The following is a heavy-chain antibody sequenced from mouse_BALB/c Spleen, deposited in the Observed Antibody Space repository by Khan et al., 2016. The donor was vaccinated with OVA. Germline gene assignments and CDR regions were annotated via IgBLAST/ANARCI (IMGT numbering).Heavy chain of an antibody. CDR2: IWGDGST. V-gene: IGHV2-3*01. J-gene: IGHJ3*01. D-gene: IGHD2-2*01. CDR3: AIIYYGYDWFAY. CDR1: GFSLTNYG. Sequence: VQLQESGPGLVAPSQSLSITCTVSGFSLTNYGVSWVRQPPGKGLEWLGVIWGDGSTNYHSALISRLSINKDNSKSQVFIKLNSLQTEETATYYCAIIYYGYDWFAYWGQGTLVTVSA.